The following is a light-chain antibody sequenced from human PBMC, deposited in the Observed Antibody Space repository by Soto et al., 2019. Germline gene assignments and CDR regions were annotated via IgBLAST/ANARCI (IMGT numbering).Light chain of an antibody. CDR2: WAS. CDR3: QQYYTRPLT. CDR1: QSVLYSFNNQNY. V-gene: IGKV4-1*01. J-gene: IGKJ4*01. Sequence: DIVMTQSPDSLAVSLGERATINCKSSQSVLYSFNNQNYLAWYQQKPGQPPKLLIYWASTRESGVPDRFSGSGSGTDFTLTISSLQSEDVAVYYCQQYYTRPLTFARETKVEIK.